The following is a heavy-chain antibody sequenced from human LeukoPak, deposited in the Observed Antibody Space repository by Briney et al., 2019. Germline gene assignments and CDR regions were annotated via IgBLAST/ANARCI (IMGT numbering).Heavy chain of an antibody. CDR1: GFTFSSYG. J-gene: IGHJ4*02. CDR3: AKETRGDYGQSLDY. Sequence: PGGSLRLSCAASGFTFSSYGMHWVRQAPGKGLEWVAFIRYDGSNKYYADSVKGRFTISRDNSKNTQYPQMNSLRAEDTAVYYCAKETRGDYGQSLDYWGQGTLVTVSS. CDR2: IRYDGSNK. V-gene: IGHV3-30*02. D-gene: IGHD4-17*01.